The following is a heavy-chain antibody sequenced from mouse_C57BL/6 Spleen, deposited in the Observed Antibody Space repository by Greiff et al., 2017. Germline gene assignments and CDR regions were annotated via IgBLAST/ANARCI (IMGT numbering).Heavy chain of an antibody. D-gene: IGHD1-1*01. CDR3: ARGDGSRESWFAY. J-gene: IGHJ3*01. CDR1: GYTFTSSW. CDR2: IDPSDSYT. V-gene: IGHV1-50*01. Sequence: VQLQQPGAELVKPGASVKLSCKASGYTFTSSWMQWVKQRPGQGLEWIGEIDPSDSYTNYNQKFKGKAPLTVDTAASTAYRQLSSLTSEDSAVYDCARGDGSRESWFAYWGQGTLGTVSA.